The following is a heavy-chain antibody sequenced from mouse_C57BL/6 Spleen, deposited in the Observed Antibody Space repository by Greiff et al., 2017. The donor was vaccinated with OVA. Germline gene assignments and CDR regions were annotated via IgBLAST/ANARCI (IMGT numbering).Heavy chain of an antibody. CDR3: TRGGGNYVFAY. Sequence: VKLVESGAELVRPGASVTLSCKASGYTFTDYEMHWVKQTPVHGLEWIGAIDPETGGTAYNQKFKGKAILTADKSSSTAYMELRSLTSEDSAVYYCTRGGGNYVFAYWGQGTLVTVSA. CDR1: GYTFTDYE. CDR2: IDPETGGT. D-gene: IGHD2-1*01. V-gene: IGHV1-15*01. J-gene: IGHJ3*01.